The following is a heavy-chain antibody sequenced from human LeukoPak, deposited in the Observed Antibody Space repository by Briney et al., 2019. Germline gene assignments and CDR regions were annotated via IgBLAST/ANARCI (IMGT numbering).Heavy chain of an antibody. CDR1: GFTFSSYG. J-gene: IGHJ4*02. D-gene: IGHD2-15*01. CDR2: IWYDGSNK. CDR3: AKDRGYCSGGSCYFGYYFDY. V-gene: IGHV3-33*06. Sequence: GGSLRLSCAASGFTFSSYGMHWVRQAPGKGLEWVAVIWYDGSNKYYADSVKGRFTISRDNSKNMLYLQMNSLRAEDTAVYYCAKDRGYCSGGSCYFGYYFDYWGQGTLVTVSS.